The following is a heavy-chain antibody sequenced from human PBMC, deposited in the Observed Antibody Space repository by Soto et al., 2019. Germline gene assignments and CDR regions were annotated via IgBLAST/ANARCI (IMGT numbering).Heavy chain of an antibody. CDR1: GYTFTALY. J-gene: IGHJ5*02. Sequence: ASVKVSCKASGYTFTALYMNWVRQAPGQGLEWMGWVNPNTGLTKYAQKFQGRVITTRDTSINTAYMELSGLTSDDTAVYYCTTLRLDPWGQGTLVTVSS. CDR3: TTLRLDP. V-gene: IGHV1-2*02. D-gene: IGHD3-9*01. CDR2: VNPNTGLT.